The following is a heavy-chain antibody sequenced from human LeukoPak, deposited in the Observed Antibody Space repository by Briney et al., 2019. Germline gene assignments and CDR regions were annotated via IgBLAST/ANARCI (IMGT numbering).Heavy chain of an antibody. CDR2: INPSGGST. J-gene: IGHJ4*02. V-gene: IGHV1-46*01. CDR3: ARGGSGIFGVVIRYYFDY. Sequence: GASVKVSCKASGYTFTSYYMHWVRQAPGQGLEWMGIINPSGGSTSYAQKFQGRVTMTRDMSTSTVYMELSRLRSDDTAVYYCARGGSGIFGVVIRYYFDYWGQGTLVTVSS. CDR1: GYTFTSYY. D-gene: IGHD3-3*01.